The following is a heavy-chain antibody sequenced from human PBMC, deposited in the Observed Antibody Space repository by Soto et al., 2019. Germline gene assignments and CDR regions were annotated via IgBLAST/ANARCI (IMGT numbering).Heavy chain of an antibody. J-gene: IGHJ4*02. V-gene: IGHV4-38-2*02. D-gene: IGHD4-4*01. CDR1: GYSISSGYY. CDR2: IYHSGST. CDR3: AIEDQVEMATITRFDY. Sequence: SSETLSLTCAVSGYSISSGYYWGWLREPPGKGLEWIGSIYHSGSTYYNPSLKIRVTISVDTSKIQFSLKLSSVTAADTAVYYCAIEDQVEMATITRFDYWGQGTLVTVSS.